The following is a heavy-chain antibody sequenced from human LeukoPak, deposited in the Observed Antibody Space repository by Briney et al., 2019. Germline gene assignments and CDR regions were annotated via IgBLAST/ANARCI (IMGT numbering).Heavy chain of an antibody. J-gene: IGHJ2*01. CDR2: IYPGGSDT. CDR3: ARHLVGYWYFDL. D-gene: IGHD1-26*01. Sequence: GESLKISCKGSGYSFPGYWIGWVRQMPGKGLEWMGIIYPGGSDTRYSPSFQGQVTISADKSISTAYLQWSSLKASDTAMYYRARHLVGYWYFDLWGRGTLVTVSS. CDR1: GYSFPGYW. V-gene: IGHV5-51*01.